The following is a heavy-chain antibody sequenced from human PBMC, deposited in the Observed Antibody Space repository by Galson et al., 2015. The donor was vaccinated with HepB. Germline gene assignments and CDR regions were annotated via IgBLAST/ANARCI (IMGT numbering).Heavy chain of an antibody. Sequence: SLRLSCAASGFTFNNYAMTWVRQAPGKGLEWVAGVGGSAGGTYYADSVRGRFTISRDTSQNTLFLQMNSLEAEDTAVYFCAKGLAGDFRADFDYWGQGALVTVSS. CDR1: GFTFNNYA. V-gene: IGHV3-23*01. J-gene: IGHJ4*02. CDR2: VGGSAGGT. D-gene: IGHD7-27*01. CDR3: AKGLAGDFRADFDY.